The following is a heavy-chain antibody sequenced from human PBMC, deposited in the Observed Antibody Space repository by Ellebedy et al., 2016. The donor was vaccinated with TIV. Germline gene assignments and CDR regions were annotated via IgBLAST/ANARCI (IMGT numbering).Heavy chain of an antibody. V-gene: IGHV1-46*01. Sequence: ASVKVSXXASGYTFTSYYMHWVRQAPGQGLEWMGIINPSGGSTSYAQKFQGRVTMTRDTSTSTVYMELSSLRSEDTAVYYCARDVDIVVVPAAYAFDIWGQGTMVTVSS. J-gene: IGHJ3*02. CDR2: INPSGGST. CDR3: ARDVDIVVVPAAYAFDI. D-gene: IGHD2-2*03. CDR1: GYTFTSYY.